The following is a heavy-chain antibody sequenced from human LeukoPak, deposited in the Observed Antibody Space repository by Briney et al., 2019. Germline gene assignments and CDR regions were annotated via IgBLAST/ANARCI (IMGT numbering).Heavy chain of an antibody. V-gene: IGHV3-7*01. J-gene: IGHJ4*02. CDR1: GFNFGEFW. CDR3: ARGDSLDY. CDR2: IKEDGSES. Sequence: PGGSLRLSCAASGFNFGEFWMAWVRQTPGMGLEWVADIKEDGSESFYVDSVKGRFTISRDNAKNSLYLQMNSLRAEDTAVYYCARGDSLDYWGQGTLVTVSS.